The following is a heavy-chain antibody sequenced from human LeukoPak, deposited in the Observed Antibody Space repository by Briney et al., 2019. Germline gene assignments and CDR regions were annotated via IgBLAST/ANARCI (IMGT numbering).Heavy chain of an antibody. CDR1: GFTFSSYW. J-gene: IGHJ4*02. Sequence: GGSLRLSCPVSGFTFSSYWMHWVRQAPGKGLVWVSRINRDGSSTYYADSVKGRFTISRDNAKNTLYLQMNSLSAEDTAVYYCSRGTTVPTYYFDFWSQGTLVTVSS. V-gene: IGHV3-74*01. D-gene: IGHD1-1*01. CDR2: INRDGSST. CDR3: SRGTTVPTYYFDF.